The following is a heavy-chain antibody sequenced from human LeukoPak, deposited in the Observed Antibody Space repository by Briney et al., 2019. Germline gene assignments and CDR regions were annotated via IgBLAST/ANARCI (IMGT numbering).Heavy chain of an antibody. CDR3: ARDAGSDFDY. D-gene: IGHD3-10*01. Sequence: SVKVSCKASGYTFTGYYMHWARQAPGQGLEWMGRIIPILGIANYAQKFQGRVTITADKSTSTAYMELSSLRSEDTAVYYCARDAGSDFDYWGQGTLVTVSS. J-gene: IGHJ4*02. V-gene: IGHV1-69*04. CDR2: IIPILGIA. CDR1: GYTFTGYY.